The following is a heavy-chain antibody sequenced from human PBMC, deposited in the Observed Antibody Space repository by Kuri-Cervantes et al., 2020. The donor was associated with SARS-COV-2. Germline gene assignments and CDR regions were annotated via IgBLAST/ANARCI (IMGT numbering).Heavy chain of an antibody. V-gene: IGHV3-33*08. J-gene: IGHJ6*03. D-gene: IGHD3-16*01. CDR2: IWYDGKNE. CDR3: ARGAANYYMDV. CDR1: GFTFSNYA. Sequence: LSLTCVASGFTFSNYAIHWVRQAPGKGLEWVAVIWYDGKNEYYAGSVKGRFTISRDNSRNTVLLQMNILRAEDTAIYYCARGAANYYMDVWGTGTTATVSS.